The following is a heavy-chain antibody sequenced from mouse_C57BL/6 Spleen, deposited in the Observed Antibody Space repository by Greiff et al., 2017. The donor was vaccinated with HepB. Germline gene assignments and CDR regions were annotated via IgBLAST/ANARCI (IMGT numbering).Heavy chain of an antibody. CDR3: ARCGLGGTFNY. V-gene: IGHV1-80*01. CDR2: IYPGDGDT. J-gene: IGHJ2*01. CDR1: GYAFSSYW. D-gene: IGHD3-3*01. Sequence: QVQLQQSGAELVKPGASVKISCKASGYAFSSYWMNWVKQRPGKGLEWIGQIYPGDGDTNYNGKFKGKATLTADKSSSTAYMQLSSLTSEDSAVYFCARCGLGGTFNYWGQGTTLTVSS.